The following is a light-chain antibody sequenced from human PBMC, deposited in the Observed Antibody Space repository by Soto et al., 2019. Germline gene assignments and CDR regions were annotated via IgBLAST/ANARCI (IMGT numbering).Light chain of an antibody. CDR1: QSVSSN. Sequence: EIVLTHSPATLSLSPGERATLSCRASQSVSSNLVWYQQKPGQAPRLLLYDASNRATGIPARFSGSGSGTDFTLTISSLEPEDFAVYYCQQRTSWPTTFGGGTKVEVK. CDR2: DAS. CDR3: QQRTSWPTT. V-gene: IGKV3-11*01. J-gene: IGKJ4*01.